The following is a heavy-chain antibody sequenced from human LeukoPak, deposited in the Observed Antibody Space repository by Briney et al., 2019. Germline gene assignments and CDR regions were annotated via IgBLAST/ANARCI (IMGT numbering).Heavy chain of an antibody. Sequence: SETLSLTCTVSGGSISSSSYYWGWIRQPPGKGLEWIGSIYYSGSPTYGPSLNSRVTISLDTSKNQFSLKMTSVTAADTAVYYCARAPNWDRPFDSWGQGTLVTVSS. CDR3: ARAPNWDRPFDS. D-gene: IGHD7-27*01. V-gene: IGHV4-39*07. CDR1: GGSISSSSYY. CDR2: IYYSGSP. J-gene: IGHJ4*02.